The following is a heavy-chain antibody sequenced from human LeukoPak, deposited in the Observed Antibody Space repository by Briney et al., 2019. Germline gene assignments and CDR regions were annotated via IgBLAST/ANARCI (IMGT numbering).Heavy chain of an antibody. Sequence: GRSLRLSCAASGFRFADYAMHWVRQAPGKGLEWVSGISWNTNNIGYAGSVKGRFTISRDNTKNSLYLQMNSLRVEDTALYYCAKAPGVTTGWFDPWGQGTLVTVSS. CDR2: ISWNTNNI. CDR1: GFRFADYA. J-gene: IGHJ5*02. V-gene: IGHV3-9*01. D-gene: IGHD4-17*01. CDR3: AKAPGVTTGWFDP.